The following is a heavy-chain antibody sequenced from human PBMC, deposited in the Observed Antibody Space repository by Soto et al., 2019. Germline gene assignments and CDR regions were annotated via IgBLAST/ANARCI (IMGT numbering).Heavy chain of an antibody. CDR1: GFTFSSYS. D-gene: IGHD3-10*01. CDR3: AREVVRGVIDY. Sequence: PGGSLRLSCAASGFTFSSYSMNWVRQAPGKGLEWVSYISSSSTIYYADSVKGRFTISRDNAKNSLYLQMNSLRDEDTAVYYCAREVVRGVIDYWGQGTLVTVSS. V-gene: IGHV3-48*02. CDR2: ISSSSTI. J-gene: IGHJ4*02.